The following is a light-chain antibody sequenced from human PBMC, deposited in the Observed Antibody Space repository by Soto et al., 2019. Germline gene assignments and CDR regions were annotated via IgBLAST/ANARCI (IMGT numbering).Light chain of an antibody. CDR1: QSILYSSSNKDY. CDR2: WAS. Sequence: DIVMTQSPDSLAVSLGERATINCKSSQSILYSSSNKDYLAWYQQKPGQPPKVIIYWASTRESGVPDRFSGSGSGTDFTLTISSLQAEDVAVYYCQQYYTTPLTFGGGTKVEI. V-gene: IGKV4-1*01. CDR3: QQYYTTPLT. J-gene: IGKJ4*01.